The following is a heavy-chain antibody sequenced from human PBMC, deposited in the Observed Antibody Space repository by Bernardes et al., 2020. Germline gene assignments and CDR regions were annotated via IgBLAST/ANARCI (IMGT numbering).Heavy chain of an antibody. CDR2: IHTSGIT. CDR3: ARLVVPAGNKVWFDP. D-gene: IGHD2-2*01. V-gene: IGHV4-4*09. CDR1: GDSIGLFHYF. J-gene: IGHJ5*02. Sequence: SESLSLTCAVSGDSIGLFHYFWNWLLQPPGQGLEWIGYIHTSGITNYNPSLKSRATISLDTSRNQLSLKLNSVTAADTAVYYCARLVVPAGNKVWFDPWGQGTLVTVSS.